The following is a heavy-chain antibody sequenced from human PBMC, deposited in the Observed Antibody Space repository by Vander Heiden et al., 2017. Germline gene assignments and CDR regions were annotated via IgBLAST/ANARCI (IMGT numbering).Heavy chain of an antibody. D-gene: IGHD2-21*01. CDR1: GFTFSSYS. Sequence: EVRLVEPGGGFVQPGGSLRLSCAAPGFTFSSYSMNWVRQAPGKGLEWVSFISGSSRTIYYADSVKGRFTISRDNAKNSLYLQMNSLRDDDTAVYYCARDCGGDCFDYWGQGTLVTVS. V-gene: IGHV3-48*02. J-gene: IGHJ4*02. CDR3: ARDCGGDCFDY. CDR2: ISGSSRTI.